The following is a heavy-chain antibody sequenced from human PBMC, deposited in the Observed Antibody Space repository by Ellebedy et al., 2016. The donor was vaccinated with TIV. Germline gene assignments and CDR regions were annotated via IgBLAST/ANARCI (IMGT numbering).Heavy chain of an antibody. CDR2: IYYSGST. CDR3: ARHYTVTLFDY. V-gene: IGHV4-61*01. Sequence: SETLSLXCTASGGSVSSGSYYWSWIRQPPGKGLEWIGYIYYSGSTNYNPSLKSRVTISVDTSKNQFSLKLSSVTAADTAVYYCARHYTVTLFDYWGQGTLVTVSS. J-gene: IGHJ4*02. D-gene: IGHD4-17*01. CDR1: GGSVSSGSYY.